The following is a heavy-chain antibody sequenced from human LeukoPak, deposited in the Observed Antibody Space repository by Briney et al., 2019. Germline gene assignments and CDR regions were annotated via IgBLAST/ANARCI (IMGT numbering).Heavy chain of an antibody. Sequence: GGSLRLSCGASGFIFINSPMHWVRQTPGKGLEWGAVTSNDGDNEYYEDSAKGRFSISRDNSKNTLYLEMNNLKIEDTALFYCSKGHNSGDYYFDSWGPGTLVTVSA. J-gene: IGHJ4*02. V-gene: IGHV3-30-3*01. CDR2: TSNDGDNE. D-gene: IGHD4-17*01. CDR3: SKGHNSGDYYFDS. CDR1: GFIFINSP.